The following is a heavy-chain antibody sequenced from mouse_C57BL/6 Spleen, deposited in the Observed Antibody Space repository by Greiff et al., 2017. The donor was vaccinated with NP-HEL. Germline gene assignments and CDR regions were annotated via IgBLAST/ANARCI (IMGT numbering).Heavy chain of an antibody. CDR2: IDPSDSYT. Sequence: QVQLQQPGAELVMPGASVKLSCKASGYTFTSYWMHWVKQRPGQGLEWIGEIDPSDSYTNYNQKFKGKSTLTVDKSSSTAYMQLSSLTSEDSAVYYCARGGPRVPLYFGYWGQGTTLTVSS. CDR1: GYTFTSYW. J-gene: IGHJ2*01. V-gene: IGHV1-69*01. CDR3: ARGGPRVPLYFGY.